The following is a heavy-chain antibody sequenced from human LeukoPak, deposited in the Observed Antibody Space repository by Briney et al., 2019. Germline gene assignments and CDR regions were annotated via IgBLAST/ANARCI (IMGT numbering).Heavy chain of an antibody. CDR2: IIPIFGTA. CDR1: GGTFSSYA. CDR3: ARYCSGGSCEG. J-gene: IGHJ4*02. D-gene: IGHD2-15*01. V-gene: IGHV1-69*01. Sequence: VSCKASGGTFSSYAISWVRQAPGQGREWMGGIIPIFGTADYAQKFQGRVTITADESTSTAYMELSSLRSEDTAVYYCARYCSGGSCEGWGQGTLVTVSS.